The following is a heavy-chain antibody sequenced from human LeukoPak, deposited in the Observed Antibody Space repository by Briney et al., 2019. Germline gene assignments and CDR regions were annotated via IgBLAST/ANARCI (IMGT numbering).Heavy chain of an antibody. CDR3: AKDGAQYSSGPECDP. Sequence: GGSLRLSCAASGLHFSGTAMSWVRQAPGKGLEWVSAISHDGMNAYYADSVRGRFTISRDNSKKTVSLEMSSLTAAGTGVYYCAKDGAQYSSGPECDPRGQGALVTVSP. CDR2: ISHDGMNA. J-gene: IGHJ5*02. V-gene: IGHV3-23*01. D-gene: IGHD6-19*01. CDR1: GLHFSGTA.